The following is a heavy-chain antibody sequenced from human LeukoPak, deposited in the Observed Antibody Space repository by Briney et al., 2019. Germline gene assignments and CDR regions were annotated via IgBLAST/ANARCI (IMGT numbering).Heavy chain of an antibody. CDR3: ARGGGGSYWDFDY. Sequence: ASVKVSCKASGYTFTGYYMHWVRQAPGQGLEWMGWINPNSGGTNYAQKLQGRVTMTTDTSTSTAYMELRSLRSDDTAVYYCARGGGGSYWDFDYWGQGTLVTVSS. J-gene: IGHJ4*02. V-gene: IGHV1-2*02. D-gene: IGHD1-26*01. CDR2: INPNSGGT. CDR1: GYTFTGYY.